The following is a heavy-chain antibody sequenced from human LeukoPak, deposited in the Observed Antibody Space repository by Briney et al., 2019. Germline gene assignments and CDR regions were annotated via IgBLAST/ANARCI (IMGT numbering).Heavy chain of an antibody. J-gene: IGHJ4*02. CDR3: ARDKIVGATALDY. V-gene: IGHV3-7*01. D-gene: IGHD1-26*01. Sequence: PGGSLRLSCAASGFTFSTYWMSWVRQAPGKGLEWVANIKQDGSEKYYVDSVKGRFTISRDNAKNSLYLEMNSLRAEDAGVYYCARDKIVGATALDYWGQGTLVTVSS. CDR1: GFTFSTYW. CDR2: IKQDGSEK.